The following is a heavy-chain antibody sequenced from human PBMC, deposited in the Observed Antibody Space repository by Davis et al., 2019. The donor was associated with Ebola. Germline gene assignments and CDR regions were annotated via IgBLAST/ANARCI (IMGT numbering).Heavy chain of an antibody. Sequence: MPSETLSLTCAVYGWSFSGYYWIWIRQPPGQGLEWIGEVNHSGSTNYNPSLKSRVTISVDTSKNQFSLKLTAVTAADTAVYYCAGLDCTNGVCFDFDYWGQGTLVTVSS. V-gene: IGHV4-34*01. D-gene: IGHD2-8*01. J-gene: IGHJ4*02. CDR2: VNHSGST. CDR3: AGLDCTNGVCFDFDY. CDR1: GWSFSGYY.